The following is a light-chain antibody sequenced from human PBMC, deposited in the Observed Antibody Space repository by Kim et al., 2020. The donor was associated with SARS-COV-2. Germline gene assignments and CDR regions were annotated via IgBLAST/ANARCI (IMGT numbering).Light chain of an antibody. J-gene: IGKJ1*01. CDR3: QQSYSSPRT. CDR2: GVS. CDR1: QTISNY. V-gene: IGKV1-39*01. Sequence: AAVGDRITIPCRASQTISNYLNWYRQKPGKAPELLIYGVSSLQSGVPSRFSGSGSGTDFTLTISSLQREDFATYYCQQSYSSPRTFGQGTKVDIK.